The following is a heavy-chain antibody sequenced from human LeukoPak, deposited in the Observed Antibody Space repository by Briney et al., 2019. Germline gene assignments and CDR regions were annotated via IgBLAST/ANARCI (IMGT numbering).Heavy chain of an antibody. V-gene: IGHV1-8*01. CDR3: AKAVAGYYWYFDL. CDR2: MNPHSGNT. CDR1: GYTFTNYD. D-gene: IGHD6-19*01. Sequence: ASVKVSCKASGYTFTNYDINWVRQATGQGLEWMGWMNPHSGNTGYAQKFQGRVTMTRNTSISTAYMELSSLRSEDTAVYYCAKAVAGYYWYFDLWGRGTLVTVSS. J-gene: IGHJ2*01.